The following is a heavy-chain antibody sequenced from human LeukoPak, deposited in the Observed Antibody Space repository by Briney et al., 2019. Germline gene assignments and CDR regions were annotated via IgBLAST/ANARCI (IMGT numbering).Heavy chain of an antibody. Sequence: ASVKVSCKASGGTLNNHAITWVRQAPGQGLEWMGWTNPNTGGTKYAQKFQGRVTMTRDTSISTAYMELSSLRSDDTAVYFCASVEMATIGFEHWGQGTLVTVSS. V-gene: IGHV1-2*02. CDR2: TNPNTGGT. D-gene: IGHD5-24*01. CDR1: GGTLNNHA. CDR3: ASVEMATIGFEH. J-gene: IGHJ4*02.